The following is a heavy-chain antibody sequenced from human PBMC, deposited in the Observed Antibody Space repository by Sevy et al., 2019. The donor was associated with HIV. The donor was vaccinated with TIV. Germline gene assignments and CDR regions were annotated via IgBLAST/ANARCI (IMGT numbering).Heavy chain of an antibody. CDR3: ARWGNSSGIDY. J-gene: IGHJ4*02. Sequence: EGSLRLSCTASGFYFGIHWVRQARGKGLEWVALIWYDRINKDYADSVKGRFTISRDNSKNTVFLQMNSLRAEDTGMYYCARWGNSSGIDYWGQGTLVTVSS. CDR2: IWYDRINK. V-gene: IGHV3-33*01. D-gene: IGHD3-22*01. CDR1: GFYFG.